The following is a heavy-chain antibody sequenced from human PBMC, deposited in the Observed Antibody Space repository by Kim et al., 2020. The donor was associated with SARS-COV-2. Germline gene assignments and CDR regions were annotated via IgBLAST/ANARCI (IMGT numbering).Heavy chain of an antibody. V-gene: IGHV3-23*01. CDR2: IRGSGDRT. CDR1: GFSFNSYA. CDR3: AKVTSGSSGWFEYFQQ. D-gene: IGHD6-19*01. J-gene: IGHJ1*01. Sequence: GGSLRLSCAASGFSFNSYAMSWVRQAPWKGLEWVSGIRGSGDRTSYADSVKGRFTISRDNSKNTLYLQMDSLRAEDTAVYYCAKVTSGSSGWFEYFQQWGQGTLVTVS.